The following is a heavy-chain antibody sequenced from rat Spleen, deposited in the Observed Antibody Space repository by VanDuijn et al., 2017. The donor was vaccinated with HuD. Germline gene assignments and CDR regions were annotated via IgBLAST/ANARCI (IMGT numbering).Heavy chain of an antibody. V-gene: IGHV5S10*01. CDR3: ATEELGRGYFDY. D-gene: IGHD4-3*01. CDR2: IIYDGSST. J-gene: IGHJ2*01. CDR1: GFTFSDYA. Sequence: EVQLVESGGGLVQPGKSLKLSCAASGFTFSDYAMAWVRQAPKKGLEWVATIIYDGSSTYYPDSVKGRFTISRDTAQNILYLQMDSLRSDDTATYYCATEELGRGYFDYWGQGVMVTVSS.